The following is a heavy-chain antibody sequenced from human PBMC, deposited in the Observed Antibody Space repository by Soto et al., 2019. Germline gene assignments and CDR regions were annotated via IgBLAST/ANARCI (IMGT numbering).Heavy chain of an antibody. D-gene: IGHD3-9*01. CDR2: IYYSGST. Sequence: SETLSLTCTVSGGSISSSSYYWGWIRQPPGKGLEWIRSIYYSGSTYYNPSLKSRVTISVDTSKNQFSLKLSSVTAADTAVYYCARQTYDILTGIDAFDIWGQGTMVTVSS. V-gene: IGHV4-39*01. J-gene: IGHJ3*02. CDR3: ARQTYDILTGIDAFDI. CDR1: GGSISSSSYY.